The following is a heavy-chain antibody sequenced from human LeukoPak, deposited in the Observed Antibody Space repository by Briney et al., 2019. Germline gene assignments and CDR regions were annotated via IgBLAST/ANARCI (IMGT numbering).Heavy chain of an antibody. Sequence: PGGSLRLSCAASGFTFSSYWMSWVRQAPGKGLEWVANIKQDGSEKYYVDSVKGRFTISRDNAKNSLYLQMNSLRAEDTAVYYCARDLWFGVIGGYFDYWGQGTLVTVSS. J-gene: IGHJ4*02. CDR3: ARDLWFGVIGGYFDY. D-gene: IGHD3-10*01. CDR1: GFTFSSYW. CDR2: IKQDGSEK. V-gene: IGHV3-7*01.